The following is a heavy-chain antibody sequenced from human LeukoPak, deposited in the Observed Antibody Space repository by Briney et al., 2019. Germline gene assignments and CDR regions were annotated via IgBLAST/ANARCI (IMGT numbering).Heavy chain of an antibody. Sequence: GGSLRLSRAASGFTFSSYGMHWVRQAPGKGLEWVAVIWYDGSNKYYADSVKGRFTISRDNSKNTLYLQMNSLRAEDTAVYYCARLGYSYAGDFDYWGQGTLVTVSS. CDR2: IWYDGSNK. CDR3: ARLGYSYAGDFDY. CDR1: GFTFSSYG. J-gene: IGHJ4*02. V-gene: IGHV3-33*01. D-gene: IGHD5-18*01.